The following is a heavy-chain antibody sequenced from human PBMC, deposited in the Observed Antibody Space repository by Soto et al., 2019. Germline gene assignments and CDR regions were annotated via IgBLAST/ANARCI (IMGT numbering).Heavy chain of an antibody. D-gene: IGHD3-10*01. J-gene: IGHJ5*02. Sequence: SGPTLVNPTQTLTLTCTFSGFSLSTSGVGVGWIRQPPGKALEWLALIYWDDDKRYSPSLKSRLTITKDTSKNQVVLTMTNMDPVDTATYYCAHTVGYGSGSRTPHNWFDPWGQGTLVTVSS. CDR3: AHTVGYGSGSRTPHNWFDP. V-gene: IGHV2-5*02. CDR2: IYWDDDK. CDR1: GFSLSTSGVG.